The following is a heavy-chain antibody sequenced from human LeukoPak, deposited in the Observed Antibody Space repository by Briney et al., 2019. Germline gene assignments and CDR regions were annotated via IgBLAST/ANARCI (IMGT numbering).Heavy chain of an antibody. D-gene: IGHD5-18*01. CDR1: GFTFSSYA. Sequence: GGSLRLSCAASGFTFSSYAMSWVRQAPGKGLEWVSAISGSGGSTYYADSVKGRFTISRDNSKNTLYLQLNSLRTEDTAIYYCAKDPSYGYPFDYWGQGTLVTVSS. V-gene: IGHV3-23*01. CDR2: ISGSGGST. J-gene: IGHJ4*02. CDR3: AKDPSYGYPFDY.